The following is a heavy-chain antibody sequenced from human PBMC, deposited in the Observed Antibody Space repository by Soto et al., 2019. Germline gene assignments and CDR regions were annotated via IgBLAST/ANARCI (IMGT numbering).Heavy chain of an antibody. D-gene: IGHD3-22*01. Sequence: QVQLHESGPGLVKPSETLSLTCTVSGGSINNYYCAWIRQPPRKGLEFVGYIYYAGSTTYNPSLNSRVTTSVDTSTNQFSLQLGSVTAADTAVYYCARLGGYYQTLASWGQGTRLTVSS. CDR3: ARLGGYYQTLAS. J-gene: IGHJ5*01. CDR1: GGSINNYY. CDR2: IYYAGST. V-gene: IGHV4-59*08.